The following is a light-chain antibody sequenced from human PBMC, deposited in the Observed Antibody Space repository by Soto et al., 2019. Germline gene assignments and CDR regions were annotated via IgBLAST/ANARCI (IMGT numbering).Light chain of an antibody. CDR2: QAS. CDR1: QSISNW. Sequence: DIQMTHSPSTLSAAVGDRVTIACRASQSISNWLAWYQQKPGKAPKLLIYQASNLETGVPSRFSGSGSGTEFTLTISNLQPDDFATYYCQQYNKTFGQGTKVEFK. CDR3: QQYNKT. J-gene: IGKJ1*01. V-gene: IGKV1-5*03.